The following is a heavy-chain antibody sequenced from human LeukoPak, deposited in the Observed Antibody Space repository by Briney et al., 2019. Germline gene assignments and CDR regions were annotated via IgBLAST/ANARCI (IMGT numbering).Heavy chain of an antibody. CDR2: IQYDGSNK. CDR3: AKDRSYSTSSFGDFDY. CDR1: GFTFTSYG. D-gene: IGHD6-6*01. Sequence: GGSLRLSCAASGFTFTSYGMHWVRQAPGKGQEWVAFIQYDGSNKYYADSVKGRFTISRDNSKNTLYLQMNSLRAEDTAMYSCAKDRSYSTSSFGDFDYWGQGTLVTVSS. J-gene: IGHJ4*02. V-gene: IGHV3-30*02.